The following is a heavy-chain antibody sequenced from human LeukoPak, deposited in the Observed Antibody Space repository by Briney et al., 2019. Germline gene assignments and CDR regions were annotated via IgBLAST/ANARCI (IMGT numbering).Heavy chain of an antibody. CDR2: TWYDGSNK. Sequence: GRSLRLSCAASGFTFSSYGMHWVRQAPGKGLEWVAATWYDGSNKYYADSVKGRFTISRDNSKNTLFLRMHSLRAEDTAVYFCARGGHCSTTSCSNYDGMDVWGQGTTLTVSS. V-gene: IGHV3-33*01. D-gene: IGHD2-2*01. CDR3: ARGGHCSTTSCSNYDGMDV. J-gene: IGHJ6*02. CDR1: GFTFSSYG.